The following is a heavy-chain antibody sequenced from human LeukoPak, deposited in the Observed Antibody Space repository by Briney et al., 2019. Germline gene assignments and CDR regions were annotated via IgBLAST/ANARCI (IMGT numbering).Heavy chain of an antibody. CDR3: AGRRTGYSSGYGH. CDR1: GITFSNYA. D-gene: IGHD5-18*01. CDR2: ISGSARKI. Sequence: GGSLRLSCVASGITFSNYAVSWVRQAPEKGLDWVSVISGSARKIRYADSVKGRFTISRDNSENIVYLQMNNLRVEDTAVYYCAGRRTGYSSGYGHWGQGTLVTVSS. V-gene: IGHV3-23*01. J-gene: IGHJ4*02.